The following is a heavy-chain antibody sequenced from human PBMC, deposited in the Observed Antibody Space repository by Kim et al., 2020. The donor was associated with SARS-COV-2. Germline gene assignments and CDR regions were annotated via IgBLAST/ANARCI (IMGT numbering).Heavy chain of an antibody. V-gene: IGHV4-59*01. CDR1: GVSISSYY. CDR3: AKDHTGWSIDF. D-gene: IGHD6-19*01. J-gene: IGHJ4*02. CDR2: LYNTGIT. Sequence: SETLSLTCAVSGVSISSYYWSWIRQPPGKGLEWIGYLYNTGITNYNPSLRSRVTISRDTSKNQFSLKLSSVTAADTAVYYCAKDHTGWSIDFWGQGTLVTVSS.